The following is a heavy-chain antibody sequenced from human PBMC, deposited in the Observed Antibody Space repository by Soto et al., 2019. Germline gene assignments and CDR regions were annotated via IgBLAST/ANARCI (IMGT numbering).Heavy chain of an antibody. Sequence: PWGSLRVSCATSGFTFSIYAMHWVRQAPGKGLEWVAVISYDGSNKYYADSVKGRFTISRDNSKNTLYLQMNSLRAEDTAVYYCARDWSWFDPWGQGTLVTVSS. CDR1: GFTFSIYA. CDR2: ISYDGSNK. CDR3: ARDWSWFDP. V-gene: IGHV3-30-3*01. J-gene: IGHJ5*02.